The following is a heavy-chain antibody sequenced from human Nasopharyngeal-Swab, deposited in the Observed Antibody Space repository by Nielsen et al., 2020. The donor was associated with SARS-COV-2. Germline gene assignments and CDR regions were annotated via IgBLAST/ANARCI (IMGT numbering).Heavy chain of an antibody. CDR3: ARDLSMIVVLIGTPSAFDI. Sequence: GESLKISCAASGFTFSSYAMSWVRQAPGKGLEWVANIKQDGSEKYHVDSVKGRFTISRDNAENSLYLQMNSLRAEDTAVYYCARDLSMIVVLIGTPSAFDIWGQGTMVTVSS. CDR2: IKQDGSEK. J-gene: IGHJ3*02. CDR1: GFTFSSYA. D-gene: IGHD3-22*01. V-gene: IGHV3-7*01.